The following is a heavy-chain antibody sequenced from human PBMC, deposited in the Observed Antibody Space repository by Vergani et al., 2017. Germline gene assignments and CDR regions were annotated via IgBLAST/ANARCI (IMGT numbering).Heavy chain of an antibody. V-gene: IGHV1-69*02. Sequence: QVQLVQSGAEVKKPGSSVKVSCKASGGTFSSYTISWVRQAPGQGLEWMGRIIPILGIANYAQKFQGRVTITADKSTSTAYMELSSLRSEDTAVYYCAGDIVVVPAAIGSWFDPWGQGSLVTVSS. CDR2: IIPILGIA. J-gene: IGHJ5*02. D-gene: IGHD2-2*01. CDR1: GGTFSSYT. CDR3: AGDIVVVPAAIGSWFDP.